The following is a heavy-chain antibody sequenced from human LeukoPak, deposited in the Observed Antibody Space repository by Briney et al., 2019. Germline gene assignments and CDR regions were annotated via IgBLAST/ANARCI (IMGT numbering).Heavy chain of an antibody. Sequence: NPSETLSLTCTVSGYSISSGYYWGWIRQPPGKGLEWIGSIYYSGSTYYNPSLKSRVTISVDTSKNQFSLKLSSVTAADTAVYYCARDGTGSPVYYYMDVWGKGTTVTVSS. D-gene: IGHD1-14*01. J-gene: IGHJ6*03. CDR3: ARDGTGSPVYYYMDV. CDR2: IYYSGST. CDR1: GYSISSGYY. V-gene: IGHV4-38-2*02.